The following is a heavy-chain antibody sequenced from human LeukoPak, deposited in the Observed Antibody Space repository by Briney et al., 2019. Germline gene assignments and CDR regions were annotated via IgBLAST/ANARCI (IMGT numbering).Heavy chain of an antibody. Sequence: ASVKVSCKASGYTFTGYYMHWVRQAPGQGLEWMGWINPNSGGTNYAQKFQGRVTMTRDTSISTAYMELSRLRSDDTAVYYCARDGGTIWLRYGMDVWGQGTTVTVSS. V-gene: IGHV1-2*02. CDR1: GYTFTGYY. CDR2: INPNSGGT. J-gene: IGHJ6*02. CDR3: ARDGGTIWLRYGMDV. D-gene: IGHD3-9*01.